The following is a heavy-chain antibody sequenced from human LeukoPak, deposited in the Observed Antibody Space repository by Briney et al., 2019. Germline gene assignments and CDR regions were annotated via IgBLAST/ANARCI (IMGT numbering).Heavy chain of an antibody. J-gene: IGHJ4*02. Sequence: PSETLSLTCTVSGGSISGYYWSWIRQPPGKGLEWIGYIYYSGSTNYNPSLKSRVTISVDTSKNQFSLKLSSVTAADTAVYYCASHNTAMKTFDYWGQGTLVTVSS. CDR2: IYYSGST. V-gene: IGHV4-59*01. CDR3: ASHNTAMKTFDY. CDR1: GGSISGYY. D-gene: IGHD5-18*01.